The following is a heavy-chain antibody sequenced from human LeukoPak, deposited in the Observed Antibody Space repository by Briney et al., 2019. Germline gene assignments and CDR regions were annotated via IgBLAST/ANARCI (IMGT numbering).Heavy chain of an antibody. CDR1: GFTFSSYS. D-gene: IGHD3-10*01. V-gene: IGHV3-21*01. J-gene: IGHJ6*02. CDR2: ISSSSSYI. CDR3: ARDTMVRGVTRADYYYYGMDV. Sequence: GGSLRLSCAASGFTFSSYSMNWVRQAPGKGLEWVSSISSSSSYIYYADSVKGRFTISRDNAKNSLYLQMNSLRAEDTAAYYCARDTMVRGVTRADYYYYGMDVWGQGTTVTVSS.